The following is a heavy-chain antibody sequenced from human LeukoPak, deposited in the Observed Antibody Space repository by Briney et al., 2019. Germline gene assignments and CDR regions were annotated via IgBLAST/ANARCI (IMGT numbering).Heavy chain of an antibody. Sequence: GVLRLSCAASGFTFSSYWMSWVRQAPGKGLEWVANIKQDGSEKYYVDSVKGRFTISRDNAKNSLHLQMNSLRAEDTAVYYCARDRGKYGDYDHWFDPWGQGTLVTVSS. CDR1: GFTFSSYW. V-gene: IGHV3-7*01. D-gene: IGHD4-17*01. CDR2: IKQDGSEK. CDR3: ARDRGKYGDYDHWFDP. J-gene: IGHJ5*02.